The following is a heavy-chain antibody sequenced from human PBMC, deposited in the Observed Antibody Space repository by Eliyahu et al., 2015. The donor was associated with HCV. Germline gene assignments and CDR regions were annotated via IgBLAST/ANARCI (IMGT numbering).Heavy chain of an antibody. Sequence: EVQLVESGGGLVKPGGPLXLSXXASGXXFXXYSMXWVXQAPGKGLGWVSSINTNSNYIYYADSVKGRFTISRDNAKDSLYLQMDNLTAEDTAIYYCAREPFCSGDCDTYFEHWGQGTPVTVSS. J-gene: IGHJ4*02. CDR3: AREPFCSGDCDTYFEH. V-gene: IGHV3-21*02. D-gene: IGHD2-21*02. CDR1: GXXFXXYS. CDR2: INTNSNYI.